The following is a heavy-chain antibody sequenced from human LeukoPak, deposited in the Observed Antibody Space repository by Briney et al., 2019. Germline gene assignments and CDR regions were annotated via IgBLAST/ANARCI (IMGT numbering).Heavy chain of an antibody. CDR1: GVSISSTSYY. Sequence: SETLSLTCNDSGVSISSTSYYWDWIRQPPGKGLEWIGSSYYSGSTYYNPSLKSRVTISVDTSKNQFSLRLSSVTAADTAVYYCARSNWNDPFDYWGQGTLVTVSS. CDR3: ARSNWNDPFDY. J-gene: IGHJ4*02. D-gene: IGHD1-20*01. V-gene: IGHV4-39*01. CDR2: SYYSGST.